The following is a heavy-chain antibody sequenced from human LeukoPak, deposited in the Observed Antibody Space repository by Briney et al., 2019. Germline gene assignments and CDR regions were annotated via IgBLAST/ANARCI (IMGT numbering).Heavy chain of an antibody. D-gene: IGHD4-17*01. V-gene: IGHV4-59*01. CDR3: ASDYGATGYFQH. CDR1: GGSISDYY. Sequence: SETLSLTCTVPGGSISDYYWSWIRQPPGKGLEWIGYIYYTKSTNYNPSLKSRVTISLDTSKNQFSLKLSSMTAADTAVYYCASDYGATGYFQHWGQGTLVTVSS. J-gene: IGHJ1*01. CDR2: IYYTKST.